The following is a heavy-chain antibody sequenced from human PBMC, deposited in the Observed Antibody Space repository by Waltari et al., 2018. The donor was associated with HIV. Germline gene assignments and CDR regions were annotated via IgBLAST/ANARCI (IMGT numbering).Heavy chain of an antibody. CDR3: ARDLRSGYDEY. CDR1: GFTFSGYS. V-gene: IGHV3-21*02. CDR2: ISGSSTYI. D-gene: IGHD5-12*01. Sequence: EVQLVESGGGLVKPGGSLRLSCAASGFTFSGYSMNWVRQAPGKGLEWVSTISGSSTYIYYADSVKGRFTISRDNAKNSLYLQMNSLRAEDTAVYYCARDLRSGYDEYWGQGTLVTVSS. J-gene: IGHJ4*02.